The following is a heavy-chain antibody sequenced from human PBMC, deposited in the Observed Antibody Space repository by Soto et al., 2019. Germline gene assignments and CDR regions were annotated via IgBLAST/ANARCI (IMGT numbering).Heavy chain of an antibody. J-gene: IGHJ4*02. V-gene: IGHV1-2*02. CDR1: GYTFTAYY. CDR3: ARGTPPAAGPYIDF. D-gene: IGHD6-13*01. CDR2: INPNSRDT. Sequence: GASVKVSCKASGYTFTAYYIHWVRQAPGQGLEWMAWINPNSRDTNSAQKFQGRVTMTRDASARTAYMELSRLRSDDTAVYYCARGTPPAAGPYIDFWGQGTLVTVSS.